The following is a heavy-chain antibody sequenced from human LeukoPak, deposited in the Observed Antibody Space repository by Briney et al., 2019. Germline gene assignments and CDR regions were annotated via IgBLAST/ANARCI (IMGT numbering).Heavy chain of an antibody. D-gene: IGHD3-22*01. CDR3: ARDVGYYDSSGYYYNYQYYTDV. J-gene: IGHJ6*03. CDR2: INHSGST. Sequence: SETLSLTCAVYGGSFSGYYWSWIRQPPGKGPEWIGEINHSGSTNYNPSLKSRVTISVDMSKNQFSLKLSSVTAADTAVYYCARDVGYYDSSGYYYNYQYYTDVWGKGTSVTVSS. V-gene: IGHV4-34*01. CDR1: GGSFSGYY.